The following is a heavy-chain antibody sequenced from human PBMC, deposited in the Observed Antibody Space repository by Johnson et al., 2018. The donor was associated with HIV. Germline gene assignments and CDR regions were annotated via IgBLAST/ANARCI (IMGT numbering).Heavy chain of an antibody. D-gene: IGHD3-22*01. CDR1: GFTFSSYA. Sequence: VESGGGVVQPGRSLRISCAASGFTFSSYAMNWVRQAPGKGLEWVAVISYDGSNKYYADSVKGRFTISRDNSKNTLYLQMSSLRAEDTAVYYCAKDIYYDSSDYYSVGAFDIWGQGTMVTVSS. J-gene: IGHJ3*02. CDR2: ISYDGSNK. CDR3: AKDIYYDSSDYYSVGAFDI. V-gene: IGHV3-30-3*01.